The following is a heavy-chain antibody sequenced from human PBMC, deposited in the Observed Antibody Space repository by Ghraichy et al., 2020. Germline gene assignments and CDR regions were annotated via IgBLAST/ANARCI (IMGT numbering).Heavy chain of an antibody. Sequence: GGSLRLSCAASGFTFSSYDMSWVRQAPGKGLEWVSAISGSGGSTYYADSVKGRFTISRDNSKNTLYLQMNSLRAEDTAVYYCAKDNGYIPLAPYFDYWGQGTLVTVSS. D-gene: IGHD1-1*01. J-gene: IGHJ4*02. CDR1: GFTFSSYD. CDR3: AKDNGYIPLAPYFDY. CDR2: ISGSGGST. V-gene: IGHV3-23*01.